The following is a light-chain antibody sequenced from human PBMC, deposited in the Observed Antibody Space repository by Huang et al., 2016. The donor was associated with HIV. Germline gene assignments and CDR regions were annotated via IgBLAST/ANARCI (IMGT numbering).Light chain of an antibody. J-gene: IGKJ2*01. Sequence: EIVMTQSPATLSVSPGERATLSCRASQSVSSNLAWYQQKPGQAPRLLIYGASTRATGIPARFGGSESVKEFTLTISSLQSEDFAVYYCQQYNNWPLYTFGQGTELEIK. CDR2: GAS. V-gene: IGKV3-15*01. CDR1: QSVSSN. CDR3: QQYNNWPLYT.